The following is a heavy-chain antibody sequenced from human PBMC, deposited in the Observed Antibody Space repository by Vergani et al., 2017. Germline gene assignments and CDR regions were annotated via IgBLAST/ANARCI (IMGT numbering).Heavy chain of an antibody. Sequence: EVQLVESGGGLVQPGGSLRLSCAASGFTVSSNYMDWVRQAPGKGLEWVGRTRNKANSYTTEYAASVKGRFTISRDDSKNSLYLQMNSLKTEDTAVYYCATSRGGSYYYWGQGTLVTVSS. CDR3: ATSRGGSYYY. D-gene: IGHD1-26*01. CDR1: GFTVSSNY. CDR2: TRNKANSYTT. V-gene: IGHV3-72*01. J-gene: IGHJ4*02.